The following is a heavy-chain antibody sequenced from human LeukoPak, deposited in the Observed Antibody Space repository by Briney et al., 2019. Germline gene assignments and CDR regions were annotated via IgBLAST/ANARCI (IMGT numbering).Heavy chain of an antibody. Sequence: GGSLRLSCAASGFTFSSSGMRWVRQAPGEGLGWVAVIWYDGSNKYYADSVKGRFTISRDNSENTLYLQMNSLRAEDTAVYYCARVVPAAMGVDYWGQGTLVTVSS. J-gene: IGHJ4*02. CDR3: ARVVPAAMGVDY. V-gene: IGHV3-33*01. D-gene: IGHD2-2*01. CDR1: GFTFSSSG. CDR2: IWYDGSNK.